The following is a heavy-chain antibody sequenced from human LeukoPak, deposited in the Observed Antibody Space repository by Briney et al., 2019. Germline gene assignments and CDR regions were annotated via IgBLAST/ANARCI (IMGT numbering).Heavy chain of an antibody. CDR3: ARGAETYYYDSSGYGY. CDR1: GGSISSGGYY. J-gene: IGHJ4*02. D-gene: IGHD3-22*01. Sequence: PSQTLSLTCTVSGGSISSGGYYWSWIRQHPGKGLEWIGYIYYSGSTYYNPSLKSRVTISVNTSKNQFSLKLSSVTAADTAVYYCARGAETYYYDSSGYGYCGQGTLVTVSS. V-gene: IGHV4-31*03. CDR2: IYYSGST.